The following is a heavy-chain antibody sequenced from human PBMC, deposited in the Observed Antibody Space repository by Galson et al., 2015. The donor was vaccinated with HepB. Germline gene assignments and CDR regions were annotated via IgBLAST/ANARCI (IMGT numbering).Heavy chain of an antibody. V-gene: IGHV3-21*01. CDR2: ISSSSSYI. D-gene: IGHD6-13*01. J-gene: IGHJ4*02. CDR3: ARAEIAAAYDFDY. CDR1: GFTFSSYS. Sequence: SLRLSCAASGFTFSSYSMNWVRQAPGKGLEWVSSISSSSSYIYYADSVKGRFTISRDNAKNSLYLQMNSLRAEDTAVYYCARAEIAAAYDFDYWGQGTLVTVSS.